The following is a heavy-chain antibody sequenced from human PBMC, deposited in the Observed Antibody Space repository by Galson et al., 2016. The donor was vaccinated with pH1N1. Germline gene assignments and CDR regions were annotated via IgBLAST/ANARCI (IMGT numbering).Heavy chain of an antibody. CDR3: ARGFRGGYNYALFVH. J-gene: IGHJ4*02. V-gene: IGHV1-69*06. D-gene: IGHD5-18*01. Sequence: SVKVSCKASGVTFTVYTIAWVRQAPGQGLEWMGGISPMFDTTTYAQEFQDRVTITADRLTTTIYMNLTSLRFDDTAVYYCARGFRGGYNYALFVHWGQGSLVIVSS. CDR2: ISPMFDTT. CDR1: GVTFTVYT.